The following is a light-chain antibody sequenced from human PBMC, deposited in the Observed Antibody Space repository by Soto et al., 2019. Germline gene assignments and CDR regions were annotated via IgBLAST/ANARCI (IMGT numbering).Light chain of an antibody. V-gene: IGKV3-15*01. Sequence: EIVMTQSPATLSVSPGDGATLSCRASQSVLNYLAWYQQTPGQAPRLLIYGASTRATGIPVRFSGSASGTEFTLTISSLQSEDFTVYYCQQYNKWPLTFGQGTKVDIK. CDR2: GAS. CDR1: QSVLNY. CDR3: QQYNKWPLT. J-gene: IGKJ1*01.